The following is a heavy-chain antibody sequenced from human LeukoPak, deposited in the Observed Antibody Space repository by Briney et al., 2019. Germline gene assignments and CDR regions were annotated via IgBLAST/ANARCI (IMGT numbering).Heavy chain of an antibody. CDR1: GFTLSNYA. D-gene: IGHD3-10*01. J-gene: IGHJ4*02. Sequence: GGSLRLSCATSGFTLSNYAMHWVRQTPGKGLQWVAVLSFDETDKHYAASVAGRFTISRDKSTHTLYLQMNSLRVEDTAVYFCVRDRVIHGSGSFYSLAYWGQGTLVTVSS. V-gene: IGHV3-30*04. CDR2: LSFDETDK. CDR3: VRDRVIHGSGSFYSLAY.